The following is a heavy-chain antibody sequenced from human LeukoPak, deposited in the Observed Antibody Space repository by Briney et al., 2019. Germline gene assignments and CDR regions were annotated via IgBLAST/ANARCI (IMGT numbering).Heavy chain of an antibody. CDR1: GLTFSNYG. V-gene: IGHV3-30*18. CDR2: ISYEGSKK. CDR3: AKEQGLATYYYNGMDV. D-gene: IGHD6-19*01. J-gene: IGHJ6*02. Sequence: PGGSLRLSCAASGLTFSNYGMHWVRQAPGKGLEWVAVISYEGSKKYYADSVKGRFTISRDNSKNTLYVQMNSLRAEDTAVYYCAKEQGLATYYYNGMDVWGQGTTVTVPS.